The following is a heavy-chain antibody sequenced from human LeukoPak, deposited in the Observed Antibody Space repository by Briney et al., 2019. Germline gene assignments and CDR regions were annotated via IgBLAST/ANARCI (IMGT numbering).Heavy chain of an antibody. CDR2: IRNDGSNK. V-gene: IGHV3-30*02. CDR3: ARDLDWGAFDA. CDR1: GFTFGSYG. D-gene: IGHD3-9*01. Sequence: GGSLRLSCAASGFTFGSYGMHWVRQAPGKGLEWVTFIRNDGSNKYYADSVKGRFTISRDNSKNTVSLQMNSLRAEDTALYYCARDLDWGAFDAWGQGTLVTVSS. J-gene: IGHJ5*02.